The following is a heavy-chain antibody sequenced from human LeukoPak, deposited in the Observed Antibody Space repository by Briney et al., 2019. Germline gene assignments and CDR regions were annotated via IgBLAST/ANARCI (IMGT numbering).Heavy chain of an antibody. CDR2: ISSSSSYI. CDR3: ARDTDDFWSGYYTCNY. CDR1: GFTFSSYS. D-gene: IGHD3-3*01. V-gene: IGHV3-21*01. J-gene: IGHJ4*02. Sequence: GGSLRLSCAASGFTFSSYSMNWVRQAPGKGLEWVSSISSSSSYIYYADSVKGRFTISRDNSKNTLYLQMNSLRAEDTAVYYCARDTDDFWSGYYTCNYWGQGTLVTVSS.